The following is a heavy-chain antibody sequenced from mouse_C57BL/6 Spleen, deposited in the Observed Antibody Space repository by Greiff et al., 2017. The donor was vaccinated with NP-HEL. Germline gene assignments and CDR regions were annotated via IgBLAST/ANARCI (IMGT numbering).Heavy chain of an antibody. CDR1: GFTFSDYG. CDR3: ARFLYSNYRGFDY. CDR2: ISSGSSTI. J-gene: IGHJ2*01. V-gene: IGHV5-17*01. Sequence: EVQVVESGGGLVKPGGSLKLSCAASGFTFSDYGMHWVRQAPEKGLEWVAYISSGSSTIYYADTVKGRFTISRDNAKNTLFLQMTSLRSEDTAMYYFARFLYSNYRGFDYWGQGTTLTVSS. D-gene: IGHD2-5*01.